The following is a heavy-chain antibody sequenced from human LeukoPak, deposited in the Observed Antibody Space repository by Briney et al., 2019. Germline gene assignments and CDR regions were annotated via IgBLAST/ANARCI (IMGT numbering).Heavy chain of an antibody. CDR1: GGSFSGYY. CDR3: ARGMSTTIFGVSLRAFDI. CDR2: ISHSGST. J-gene: IGHJ3*02. V-gene: IGHV4-34*01. Sequence: SETLYLTCAVYGGSFSGYYWSWIRQPPGKGLEWIGEISHSGSTNYNPSLKSRVTISVDTSKNQFSLKLSSVTAADTAVYYCARGMSTTIFGVSLRAFDIWGQGTMVTASS. D-gene: IGHD3-3*01.